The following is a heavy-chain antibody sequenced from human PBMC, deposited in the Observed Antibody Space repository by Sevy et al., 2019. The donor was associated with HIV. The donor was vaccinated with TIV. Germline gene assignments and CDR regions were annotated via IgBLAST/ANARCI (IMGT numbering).Heavy chain of an antibody. CDR2: FDPEDGET. D-gene: IGHD3-16*01. J-gene: IGHJ4*02. CDR1: GYTLTKLS. Sequence: ASVKVSCKVSGYTLTKLSTHWVRQAPGKGLEWMGSFDPEDGETIHAQRFQGRLSMTEDTSTETAYMEMSSLNSEDTAVYYCATTKDYYDYGGDPFDYWGQGSLVTVSS. CDR3: ATTKDYYDYGGDPFDY. V-gene: IGHV1-24*01.